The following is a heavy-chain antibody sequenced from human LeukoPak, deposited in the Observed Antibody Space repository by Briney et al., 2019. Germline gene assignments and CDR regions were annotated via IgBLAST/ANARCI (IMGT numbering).Heavy chain of an antibody. CDR2: IKSKTDGGTT. Sequence: GSLRLSCAASGFTFSNAWMSWVRQAPGKWLEWVGRIKSKTDGGTTDYAAPVKGRFTISRDDSKNTLYLQMNSLKTEDTAVYYCTTDRVVPAARGDYWGQGTLVTVSS. CDR3: TTDRVVPAARGDY. CDR1: GFTFSNAW. J-gene: IGHJ4*02. V-gene: IGHV3-15*01. D-gene: IGHD2-2*01.